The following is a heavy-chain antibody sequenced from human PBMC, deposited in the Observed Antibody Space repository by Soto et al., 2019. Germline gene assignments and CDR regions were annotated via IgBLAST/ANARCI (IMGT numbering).Heavy chain of an antibody. D-gene: IGHD1-26*01. CDR2: ISFDGSEK. J-gene: IGHJ4*02. CDR3: SKSPNFYSGSYLCYKYYFDH. CDR1: GFTFNTYG. Sequence: QEHLVESGGGVVQPGTSLRLSCAASGFTFNTYGMHWVRQAPGKGLEWVAVISFDGSEKFYVDSVKGRFTISRDNSKITMYLQLNSLTPEETATYYCSKSPNFYSGSYLCYKYYFDHWGQGTVVSVPS. V-gene: IGHV3-30*18.